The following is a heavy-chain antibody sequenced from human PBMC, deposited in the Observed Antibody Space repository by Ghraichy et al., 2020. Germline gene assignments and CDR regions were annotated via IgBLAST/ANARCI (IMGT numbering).Heavy chain of an antibody. CDR3: AKDVGATGWEGGSDY. V-gene: IGHV3-23*01. CDR2: ISGSGGST. D-gene: IGHD1-26*01. Sequence: GGSLRLSCAASGFTFSSYAMSWVRQAPGKGLEWVSAISGSGGSTYYADSVKGRFTISRDNSKNTLYLQMNSLRAEDTAVYYCAKDVGATGWEGGSDYWGQGTLVTVSS. CDR1: GFTFSSYA. J-gene: IGHJ4*02.